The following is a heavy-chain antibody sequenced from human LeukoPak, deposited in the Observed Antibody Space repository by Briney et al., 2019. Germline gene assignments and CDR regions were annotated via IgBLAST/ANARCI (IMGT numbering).Heavy chain of an antibody. CDR3: ASTPSSGGSRITQTPIYDY. Sequence: KASETLSLTCAVYGGSFSGYYWSWIRQPPGKGLEWIGKINHSGSTNYNPSLKSRVTISVDTSKNQFSLKLSSVTAADTAVYYCASTPSSGGSRITQTPIYDYWGQGTLVTVSS. CDR1: GGSFSGYY. V-gene: IGHV4-34*01. CDR2: INHSGST. J-gene: IGHJ4*02. D-gene: IGHD2-15*01.